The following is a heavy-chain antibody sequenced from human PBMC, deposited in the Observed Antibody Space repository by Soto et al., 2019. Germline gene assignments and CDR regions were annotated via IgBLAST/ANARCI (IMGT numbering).Heavy chain of an antibody. J-gene: IGHJ4*02. CDR3: ARPGSIAARD. V-gene: IGHV4-39*01. CDR2: IYYSGST. CDR1: GGSISSSSYY. Sequence: SETLSLTCTVSGGSISSSSYYWGWIRQPPGKGLEWIGSIYYSGSTYYNPSLKSRVTISVDTSKNQFSLKLSSVTAADTAVYYCARPGSIAARDWGQGTLVTVS. D-gene: IGHD6-6*01.